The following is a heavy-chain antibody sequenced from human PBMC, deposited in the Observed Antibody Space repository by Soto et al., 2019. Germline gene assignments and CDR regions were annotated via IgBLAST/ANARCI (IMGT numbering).Heavy chain of an antibody. D-gene: IGHD2-15*01. Sequence: GASVKVSCKASGYTFTSHYMHWVRQAPGQGLEWMGIINPSGGSTSYAQKFQGRVTMTRDTSTSTVYMELSSLRSEDTAVYYCARGGYCSGGSCYNYYYYMDVWGKGTTVTVSS. CDR3: ARGGYCSGGSCYNYYYYMDV. CDR1: GYTFTSHY. V-gene: IGHV1-46*03. CDR2: INPSGGST. J-gene: IGHJ6*03.